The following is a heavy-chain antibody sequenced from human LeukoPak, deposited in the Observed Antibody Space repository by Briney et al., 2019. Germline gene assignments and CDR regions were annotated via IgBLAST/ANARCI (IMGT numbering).Heavy chain of an antibody. CDR1: GYTFTGYY. V-gene: IGHV1-2*02. CDR2: INPNSGGT. Sequence: ASVKVACKASGYTFTGYYMHWVRQAPGQGLEWMGWINPNSGGTNYAQRFQGRVTMTRDTSTSSVYMELTSLRSEDTAVYYCASDGCSGGRCYYFDYWGQGTLVTVSS. D-gene: IGHD2-15*01. CDR3: ASDGCSGGRCYYFDY. J-gene: IGHJ4*02.